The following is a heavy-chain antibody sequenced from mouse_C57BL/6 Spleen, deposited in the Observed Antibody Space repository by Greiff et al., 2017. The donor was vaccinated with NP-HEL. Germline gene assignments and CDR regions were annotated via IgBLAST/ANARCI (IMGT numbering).Heavy chain of an antibody. V-gene: IGHV1-55*01. CDR2: IYPGSGST. CDR3: ARNDGYSYYYAMDY. CDR1: GYTFTSYW. J-gene: IGHJ4*01. Sequence: QVQLQQPGAELVKPGASVKMSCKASGYTFTSYWITWVKQRPGQGLAWIGDIYPGSGSTNYNEKFKSKATLTVDTSSSTAYMQLSSLTSEDSAVYYCARNDGYSYYYAMDYWGQGTSVTVSS. D-gene: IGHD2-3*01.